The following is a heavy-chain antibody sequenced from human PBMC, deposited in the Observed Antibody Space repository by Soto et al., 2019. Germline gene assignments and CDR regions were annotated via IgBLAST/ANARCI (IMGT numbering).Heavy chain of an antibody. V-gene: IGHV3-30*18. CDR2: ISYDGSNK. J-gene: IGHJ4*02. Sequence: VHLVEAGGGVVQPGRSLRLSCAASGFTFSNSAMHWVRQAPGKGLEWVALISYDGSNKYFAGSVKGRFTISRDNSKNTLYLQMNSLRAEDTAVYYCAKDTLLLYGPSDYWGQGTLVTVSS. CDR1: GFTFSNSA. CDR3: AKDTLLLYGPSDY. D-gene: IGHD2-8*01.